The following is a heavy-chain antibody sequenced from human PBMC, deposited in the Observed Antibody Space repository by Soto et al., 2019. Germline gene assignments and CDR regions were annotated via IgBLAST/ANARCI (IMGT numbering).Heavy chain of an antibody. D-gene: IGHD6-6*01. CDR3: ASSGGPARGRDYYYGMDV. V-gene: IGHV4-4*07. CDR2: IYTSGST. J-gene: IGHJ6*02. CDR1: GGSISSYY. Sequence: SGTLSLTCTVSGGSISSYYWSWIRQPAGKGLEWIGRIYTSGSTNYNPSLKSRVTMSVDTSKNQFSLKLSSVTAADTAVYYCASSGGPARGRDYYYGMDVWGQGTTVTVSS.